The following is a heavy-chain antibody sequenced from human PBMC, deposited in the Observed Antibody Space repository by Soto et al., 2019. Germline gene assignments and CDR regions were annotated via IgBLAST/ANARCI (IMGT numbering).Heavy chain of an antibody. J-gene: IGHJ5*02. CDR1: GDTFINFD. CDR2: MNPGSGKT. V-gene: IGHV1-8*02. D-gene: IGHD6-13*01. Sequence: QVQLVQSGAEVKEPGASVRVSCKASGDTFINFDISWVRQAAGQGLEWLGWMNPGSGKTGYASKFQGRVAMTTDASTGTSHLELSSLTSDDTAVYYCARLASAGTLNWFDPWGQGTLVTVSS. CDR3: ARLASAGTLNWFDP.